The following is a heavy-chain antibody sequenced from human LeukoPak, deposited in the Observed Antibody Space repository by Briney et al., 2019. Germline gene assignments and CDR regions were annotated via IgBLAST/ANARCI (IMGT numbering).Heavy chain of an antibody. CDR2: TYYRSKWYT. V-gene: IGHV6-1*01. J-gene: IGHJ4*02. CDR1: GDSVSSDRAA. D-gene: IGHD1-26*01. Sequence: SQTPPLTCAISGDSVSSDRAAWNWIRQPPSTGLEWLGRTYYRSKWYTEYAVSVKSRITINPNTSKNHFSLQLNSVTPEDTAVYYCARDQWALNSWGQGTLVTVSS. CDR3: ARDQWALNS.